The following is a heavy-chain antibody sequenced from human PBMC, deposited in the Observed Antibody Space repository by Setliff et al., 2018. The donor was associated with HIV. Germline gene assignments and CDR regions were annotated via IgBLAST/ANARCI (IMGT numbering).Heavy chain of an antibody. V-gene: IGHV1-69*13. CDR2: IIPIFGTA. CDR3: ARLGVGYSTSWEHHFDF. Sequence: EASVKVSCKASGYTFTGYYMHWVRQATGQGLEWMGGIIPIFGTANYAQKFQGRVTITADESTTTAYMELSSLTSEDTAIYYCARLGVGYSTSWEHHFDFWGQGTLVTVSS. CDR1: GYTFTGYY. J-gene: IGHJ4*02. D-gene: IGHD6-6*01.